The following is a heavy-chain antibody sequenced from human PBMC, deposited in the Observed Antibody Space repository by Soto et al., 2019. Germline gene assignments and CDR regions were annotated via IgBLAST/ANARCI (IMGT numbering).Heavy chain of an antibody. V-gene: IGHV5-10-1*01. Sequence: PGESLKISCKGSGYSFAGYWITWVRQKPGKGLEWMGRIDPSDSQTYYSPSFRGHVTISVTKSITTVFLQWSSLRASDTAMYYCARQIYDSDTGPNFQYYFDSWGQGILVTVPQ. D-gene: IGHD3-22*01. CDR2: IDPSDSQT. CDR1: GYSFAGYW. J-gene: IGHJ4*02. CDR3: ARQIYDSDTGPNFQYYFDS.